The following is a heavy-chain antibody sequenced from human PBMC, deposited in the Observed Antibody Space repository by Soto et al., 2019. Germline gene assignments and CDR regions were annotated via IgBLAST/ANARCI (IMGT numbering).Heavy chain of an antibody. V-gene: IGHV3-21*01. Sequence: EVQLVESGGGLVKPGGSLRLSCAAFGFTFRTHTMNWVRQAPGRGLEWVSVISSSSASIYYADSLKGRFTISRDNAKNSLSLQMSSLRADDTAVYYCARADILTGFVDYWGQGTLVTVSS. CDR3: ARADILTGFVDY. CDR1: GFTFRTHT. CDR2: ISSSSASI. D-gene: IGHD3-9*01. J-gene: IGHJ4*02.